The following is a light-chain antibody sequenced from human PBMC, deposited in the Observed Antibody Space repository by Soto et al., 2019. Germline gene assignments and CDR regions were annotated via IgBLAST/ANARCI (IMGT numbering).Light chain of an antibody. CDR1: SSNIGAGYD. V-gene: IGLV1-40*01. J-gene: IGLJ1*01. CDR2: RNT. Sequence: QSALTQPPSVSGAPGQRVTISCTGSSSNIGAGYDVHWYQQLPETAPKLLIYRNTNRPSGVPDRFSGSKSDTSASLAITGLQAEDEADYYCQSCDGSLTAVYVFGTGTKVTVL. CDR3: QSCDGSLTAVYV.